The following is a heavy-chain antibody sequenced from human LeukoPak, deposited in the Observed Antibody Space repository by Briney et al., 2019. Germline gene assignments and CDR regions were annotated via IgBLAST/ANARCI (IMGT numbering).Heavy chain of an antibody. D-gene: IGHD1-1*01. V-gene: IGHV3-53*01. J-gene: IGHJ4*02. CDR2: IYGGGNT. CDR3: ARDDNWNDGRGLDD. CDR1: GFSVSTNY. Sequence: PGGSLRLSCAASGFSVSTNYLTWVRQAPGKGLEWVSIIYGGGNTYYAGSVKGRFIISRDSSKNTLYLQMSSLRAEDTAVYYCARDDNWNDGRGLDDWGQGTLVTVSS.